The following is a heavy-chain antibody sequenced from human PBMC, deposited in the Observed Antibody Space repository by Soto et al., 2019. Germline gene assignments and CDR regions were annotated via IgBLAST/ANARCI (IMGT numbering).Heavy chain of an antibody. D-gene: IGHD3-9*01. CDR1: GFTFSNFG. CDR3: AKSVLRYFDWDGMDV. CDR2: ISRDGFNT. V-gene: IGHV3-23*01. Sequence: GSLRLSCRTSGFTFSNFGLTWVRRGPGKGLEWVSSISRDGFNTYSSNSVKGRFTVSRDNSKDTLYLQMNRVRADDTATYYCAKSVLRYFDWDGMDVWGQGTTVTVSS. J-gene: IGHJ6*02.